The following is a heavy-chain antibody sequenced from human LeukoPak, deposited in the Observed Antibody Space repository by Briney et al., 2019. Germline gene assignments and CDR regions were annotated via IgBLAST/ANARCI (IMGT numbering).Heavy chain of an antibody. CDR3: ARDNLRGYSYSFDY. J-gene: IGHJ4*02. D-gene: IGHD5-18*01. CDR2: ISGGGGST. CDR1: GFTFSSYG. V-gene: IGHV3-23*01. Sequence: PGGSLRLSCAASGFTFSSYGMSWVRQAPGKGLEWVSAISGGGGSTYYADSVKGRFTISRDNSKNTLYLQMNSLRAEDTAAYYCARDNLRGYSYSFDYWGQGTLVTVSS.